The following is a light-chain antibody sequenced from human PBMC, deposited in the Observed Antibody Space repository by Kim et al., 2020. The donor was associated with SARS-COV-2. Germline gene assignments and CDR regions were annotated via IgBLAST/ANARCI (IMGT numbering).Light chain of an antibody. CDR2: YDS. CDR1: NIGSKS. CDR3: QVWDTTSEHVI. Sequence: APGKTARITCGGNNIGSKSVNWYHQKPGQAPVLVIYYDSGRPSGSPERFSGSNSGNTATLTISRVEVGDEADYYCQVWDTTSEHVIFGGGTQLNVL. V-gene: IGLV3-21*04. J-gene: IGLJ2*01.